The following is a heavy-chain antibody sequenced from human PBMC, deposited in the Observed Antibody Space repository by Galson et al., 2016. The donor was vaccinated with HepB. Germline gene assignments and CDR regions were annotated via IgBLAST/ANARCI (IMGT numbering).Heavy chain of an antibody. V-gene: IGHV1-3*01. J-gene: IGHJ4*02. CDR2: VNGGDDNT. CDR3: ARGNSDGWYHEY. Sequence: SVKVSCKASGYTFTSNAIHWVRQAPGQRLEWLGWVNGGDDNTKYSQSFQGRVPFTRDTSANTVYMELRALRPEDTATYFCARGNSDGWYHEYWGQGTLVIVSS. CDR1: GYTFTSNA. D-gene: IGHD6-19*01.